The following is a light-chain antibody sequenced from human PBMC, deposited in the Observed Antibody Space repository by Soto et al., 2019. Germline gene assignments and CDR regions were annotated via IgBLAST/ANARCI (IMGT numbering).Light chain of an antibody. Sequence: DIQMTQSPSSLSTSVGDRVTITCRASQSISTYLNWYQQKPGKAPKLLIYAASSLQSGVPSRFSGSGSGTDFTLTISSLQPEDFVTYYCQQTYDTPRTFXQGTKVDIK. CDR3: QQTYDTPRT. J-gene: IGKJ1*01. CDR1: QSISTY. CDR2: AAS. V-gene: IGKV1-39*01.